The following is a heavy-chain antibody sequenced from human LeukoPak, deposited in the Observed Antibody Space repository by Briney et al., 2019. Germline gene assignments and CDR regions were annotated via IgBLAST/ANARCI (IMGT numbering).Heavy chain of an antibody. J-gene: IGHJ5*02. D-gene: IGHD6-13*01. Sequence: PGGSLRLSCAASGLTFSSYWMHWVRQAPGEGLVWVSRINSDGSSTSYADSVKGRFTISRDNAKNTLYLQMNSLRAVDTAVYYCARVAIAAAQGRGSFNWFDPWGQGTLVTVSS. CDR2: INSDGSST. V-gene: IGHV3-74*01. CDR3: ARVAIAAAQGRGSFNWFDP. CDR1: GLTFSSYW.